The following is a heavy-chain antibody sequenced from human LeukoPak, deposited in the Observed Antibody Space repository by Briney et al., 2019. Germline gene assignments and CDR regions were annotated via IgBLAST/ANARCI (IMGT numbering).Heavy chain of an antibody. Sequence: SGRSLRLSCAASGFTFSSYAMHWVRQAPGKGLEWVAVISYDGGNKYYADSVKGRFTISRDNSKNTLYLQMNSLRAEGTAVYYCARDVRFGELLYDWGQGTLVTVSS. CDR3: ARDVRFGELLYD. D-gene: IGHD3-10*01. CDR1: GFTFSSYA. V-gene: IGHV3-30*04. CDR2: ISYDGGNK. J-gene: IGHJ4*02.